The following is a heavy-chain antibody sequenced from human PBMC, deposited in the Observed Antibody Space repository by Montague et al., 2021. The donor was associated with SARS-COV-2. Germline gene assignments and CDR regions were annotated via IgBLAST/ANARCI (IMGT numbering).Heavy chain of an antibody. CDR1: GASVSSSD. J-gene: IGHJ3*02. V-gene: IGHV4-59*02. Sequence: SETLSLTCTVSGASVSSSDWGWIQQSPGKGLEWIGYFYSVGSTDYNPSLKSRVTISRDTSKNQFSLKVRSVTAADTAIYYCARETMTADAFDIWGQGTMVTVSS. D-gene: IGHD1-14*01. CDR2: FYSVGST. CDR3: ARETMTADAFDI.